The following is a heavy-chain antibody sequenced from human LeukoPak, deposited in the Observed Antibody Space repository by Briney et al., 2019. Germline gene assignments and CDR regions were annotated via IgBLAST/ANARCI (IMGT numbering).Heavy chain of an antibody. CDR3: AGYVSSGRRDAFDI. Sequence: GGSLRLSCAASGFTFSTYSMNWVRQAPGKGLEWVSSITRGSYIYYADSVKGRFTISRDNAKNSLYLQMNSLRAEDTAVYYCAGYVSSGRRDAFDIWGQGTMVTVSS. J-gene: IGHJ3*02. V-gene: IGHV3-21*01. CDR2: ITRGSYI. D-gene: IGHD3-22*01. CDR1: GFTFSTYS.